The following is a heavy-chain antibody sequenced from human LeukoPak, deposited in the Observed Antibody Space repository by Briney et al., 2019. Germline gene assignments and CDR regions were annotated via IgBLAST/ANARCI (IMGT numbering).Heavy chain of an antibody. CDR1: GGSISSYY. CDR2: IYTSGST. D-gene: IGHD2-15*01. Sequence: SETLSLTCTVSGGSISSYYWSWIRQPAGKGLEWIGRIYTSGSTDYNTSLKSRITMSVDTSKNQFSLKLSSVTAADTAVYFCASSKKGGGSGYWGQGTLVTVSS. V-gene: IGHV4-4*07. J-gene: IGHJ4*02. CDR3: ASSKKGGGSGY.